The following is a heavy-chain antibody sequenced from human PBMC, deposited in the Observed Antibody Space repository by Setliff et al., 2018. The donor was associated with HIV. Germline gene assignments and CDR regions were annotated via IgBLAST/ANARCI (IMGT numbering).Heavy chain of an antibody. CDR3: ARDGARDGYNLDS. J-gene: IGHJ5*02. Sequence: SETLSLTCTVSGDSINSYYWTWIRQPPGKGLEWIGRLDSTGTSSYNPSLESRVTMSVDTSKNQFSLTLTSVTAADTAVYYCARDGARDGYNLDSWGQGTLVTVSS. V-gene: IGHV4-4*07. CDR1: GDSINSYY. CDR2: LDSTGTS. D-gene: IGHD6-25*01.